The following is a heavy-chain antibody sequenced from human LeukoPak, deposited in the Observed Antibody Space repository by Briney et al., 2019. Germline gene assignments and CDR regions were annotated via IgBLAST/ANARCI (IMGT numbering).Heavy chain of an antibody. D-gene: IGHD1-26*01. V-gene: IGHV3-30*03. CDR2: ISYDGSNK. CDR3: ATSIGYFDY. J-gene: IGHJ4*02. Sequence: QTGGSLRLSCAASGFTFSNYGMHWVRQAPGQGLEWVAIISYDGSNKYYADSVKGRFTISRDNSKNTLYLQMSSLRAEDTAVYYCATSIGYFDYWGQGTLVTVSS. CDR1: GFTFSNYG.